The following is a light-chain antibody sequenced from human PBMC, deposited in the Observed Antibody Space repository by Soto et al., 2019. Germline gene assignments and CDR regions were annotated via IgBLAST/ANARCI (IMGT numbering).Light chain of an antibody. J-gene: IGKJ4*01. CDR3: LQDYNYPLT. CDR1: QGIRND. Sequence: AIPMTQSPSSLSASVGDRVTITCRASQGIRNDLGWYQQKPGKAPTLLIYAASSLQSGVPSRFSGSGSGTDFTLTISSLQPEDFATYYCLQDYNYPLTFGGGTKVEIK. V-gene: IGKV1-6*01. CDR2: AAS.